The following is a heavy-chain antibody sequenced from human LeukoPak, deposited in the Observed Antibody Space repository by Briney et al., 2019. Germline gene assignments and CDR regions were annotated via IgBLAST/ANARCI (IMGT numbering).Heavy chain of an antibody. D-gene: IGHD2-2*02. CDR2: ISASGDST. Sequence: GGSLRLSCAASGFTFSSYAMSWVRQAPGKGLEWVSAISASGDSTYYADSVKGRFTFSRDNSQNTLSLQTNSLRAEDTAVYYCAKSSCSSTGCYTAFFDYWGQGTLVTVSS. CDR3: AKSSCSSTGCYTAFFDY. J-gene: IGHJ4*02. CDR1: GFTFSSYA. V-gene: IGHV3-23*01.